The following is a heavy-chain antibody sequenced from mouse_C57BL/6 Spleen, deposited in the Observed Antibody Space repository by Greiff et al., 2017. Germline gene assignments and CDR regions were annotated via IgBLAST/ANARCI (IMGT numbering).Heavy chain of an antibody. V-gene: IGHV1-7*01. CDR3: ARYDYDYGWFAY. CDR1: GYTFTSYW. D-gene: IGHD2-4*01. CDR2: INPSSGDT. Sequence: VKLMESGAELAKPGASVKLSCKASGYTFTSYWMNWVKQRPGKGLEWIGYINPSSGDTKYNQKFKDKATLTADKSSSTAYMQLSSLTYADSAVYYCARYDYDYGWFAYWGQGTLVTVSA. J-gene: IGHJ3*01.